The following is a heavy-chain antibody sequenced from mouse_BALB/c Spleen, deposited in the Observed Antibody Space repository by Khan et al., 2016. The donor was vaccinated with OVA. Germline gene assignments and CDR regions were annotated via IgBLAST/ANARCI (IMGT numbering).Heavy chain of an antibody. Sequence: VQLKESGPELVKPGASVKMSCKASGYTFTAYVIHWVKQKPGQGLEWIGYIYPYNDDTKYNEKFKDKATLTSDKSSSTAFMELSSLTSEDSAVYCCARRVLYYFDYWGLGTTLTVSS. D-gene: IGHD1-1*01. CDR2: IYPYNDDT. J-gene: IGHJ2*01. CDR3: ARRVLYYFDY. V-gene: IGHV1S136*01. CDR1: GYTFTAYV.